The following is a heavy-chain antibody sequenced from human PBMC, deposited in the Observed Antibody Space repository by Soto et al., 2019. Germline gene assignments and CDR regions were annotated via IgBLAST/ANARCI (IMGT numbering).Heavy chain of an antibody. CDR3: AKDKERYSSCMDV. J-gene: IGHJ6*02. CDR1: GFTFSSYG. Sequence: PGGSLRLSCAASGFTFSSYGMHWVRQAPGKGLEWVAVISYDGSNKYYADSVKGRFTISRDNSKNTLYLQMNSLRAEDTAVYYCAKDKERYSSCMDVWGQGTTVTVSS. V-gene: IGHV3-30*18. D-gene: IGHD5-18*01. CDR2: ISYDGSNK.